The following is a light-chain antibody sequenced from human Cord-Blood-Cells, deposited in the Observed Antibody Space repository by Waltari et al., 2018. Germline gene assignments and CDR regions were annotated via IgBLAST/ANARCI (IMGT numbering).Light chain of an antibody. CDR3: SSYTSSSTVV. CDR1: SSDVGGYNY. Sequence: QSALTQPASVSGSPGQSLPLSSTGTSSDVGGYNYVSCYQQHPGKAPKLMIYDVSNRPSGVSNRFSGSKSGNTASLTISGLQAEDEADYYCSSYTSSSTVVFGGGTKLTVL. J-gene: IGLJ2*01. CDR2: DVS. V-gene: IGLV2-14*01.